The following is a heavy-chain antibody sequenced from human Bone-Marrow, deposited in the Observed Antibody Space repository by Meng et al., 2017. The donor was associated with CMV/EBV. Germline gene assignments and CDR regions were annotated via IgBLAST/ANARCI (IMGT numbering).Heavy chain of an antibody. J-gene: IGHJ4*02. D-gene: IGHD1-26*01. CDR3: ARLGWDVLEAFDH. CDR2: IYPDDSVT. CDR1: GYNFANYW. V-gene: IGHV5-51*01. Sequence: GESLKISCQTSGYNFANYWIAWVRQMPGKGLEWMGIIYPDDSVTKYSPSFEGQVTISADQSISIADLHWSSLKASDTAMYFCARLGWDVLEAFDHWGQGTLVTFYS.